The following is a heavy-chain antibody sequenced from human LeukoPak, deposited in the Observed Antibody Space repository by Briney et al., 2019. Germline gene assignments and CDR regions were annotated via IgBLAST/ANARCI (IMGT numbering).Heavy chain of an antibody. J-gene: IGHJ4*02. CDR2: MNPNSGNT. Sequence: ASVKVSCKASGYTFTSYDINWVRQATGQGLEWMGWMNPNSGNTGYAQKFQGRVTITRNTSISTAYMELSSLRSEDTAVYYCARAPYSSGWRGDYWGQGTLVTVSS. CDR3: ARAPYSSGWRGDY. V-gene: IGHV1-8*03. D-gene: IGHD6-19*01. CDR1: GYTFTSYD.